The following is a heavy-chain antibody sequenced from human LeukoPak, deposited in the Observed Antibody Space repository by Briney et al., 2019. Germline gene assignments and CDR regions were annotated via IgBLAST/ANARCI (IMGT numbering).Heavy chain of an antibody. CDR3: AREYYHILTGHQNNAFDI. Sequence: GGSLRLSCAASGFTVSSYALHWVRQAPGKGLEWVAVISYDGRYDYYADSVKGRFTISRDNSKNTLYLQMNSLRAEDTAVYYCAREYYHILTGHQNNAFDIWGQETMVTVSS. V-gene: IGHV3-30*04. CDR2: ISYDGRYD. J-gene: IGHJ3*02. D-gene: IGHD3-9*01. CDR1: GFTVSSYA.